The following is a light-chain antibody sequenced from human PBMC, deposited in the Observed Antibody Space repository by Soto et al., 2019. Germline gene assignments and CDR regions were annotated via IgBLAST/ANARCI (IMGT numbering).Light chain of an antibody. J-gene: IGKJ1*01. CDR2: DAF. Sequence: DLQLTQSPSFLSASLGDRVTITCRASQGISSYVAWYKKKPGRAPNLLIYDAFTLQSGVPSRVRGSGSGTAVTLTISSLQPDDGATDDCQQYNSYSPTFVQGTKVDI. CDR3: QQYNSYSPT. CDR1: QGISSY. V-gene: IGKV1-9*01.